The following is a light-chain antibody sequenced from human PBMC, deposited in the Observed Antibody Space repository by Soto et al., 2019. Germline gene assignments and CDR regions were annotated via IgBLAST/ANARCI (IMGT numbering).Light chain of an antibody. Sequence: SSELTQPPSVSVSPGQTARITCSGDALPKQYAYWYQRKPGQAPVLVIYQDTERPSGIPERFSGSTSGTTVTLTISGVQADDEADYFCQSADRSGTYPIFGGGTKLTVL. CDR1: ALPKQY. V-gene: IGLV3-25*03. CDR2: QDT. CDR3: QSADRSGTYPI. J-gene: IGLJ2*01.